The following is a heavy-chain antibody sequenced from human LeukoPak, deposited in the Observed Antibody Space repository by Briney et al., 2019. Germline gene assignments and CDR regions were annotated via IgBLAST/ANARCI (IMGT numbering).Heavy chain of an antibody. CDR3: AREPCSGGSCYGFDY. Sequence: PSETLSLTCTVPGGSVSSGSYYWSWIRQPPGKGLEWIGYIYYSGSTNYNPSLKSRVTISVDTSKNQFSLKLSSVTAADTAVYYCAREPCSGGSCYGFDYWGQGTLVTVSS. CDR1: GGSVSSGSYY. D-gene: IGHD2-15*01. J-gene: IGHJ4*02. V-gene: IGHV4-61*01. CDR2: IYYSGST.